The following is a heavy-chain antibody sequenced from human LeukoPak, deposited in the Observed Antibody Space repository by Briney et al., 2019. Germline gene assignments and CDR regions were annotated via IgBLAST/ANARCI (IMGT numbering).Heavy chain of an antibody. CDR2: IIPIFGTA. Sequence: SVKVSCKASGGTFSSYAISWVRQAPGQGLEWMGGIIPIFGTANYAQKFQGRVTITADKSTSTAYMELSSLRSEDTAVYYCAREGRYSGSVDAFDIWGQGTMVTVSS. CDR1: GGTFSSYA. J-gene: IGHJ3*02. CDR3: AREGRYSGSVDAFDI. V-gene: IGHV1-69*06. D-gene: IGHD1-26*01.